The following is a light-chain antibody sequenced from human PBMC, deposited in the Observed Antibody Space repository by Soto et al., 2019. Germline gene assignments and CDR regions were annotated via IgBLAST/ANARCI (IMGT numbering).Light chain of an antibody. Sequence: DIVMTQSPDSLAVSLVERATINCKSSQGVLYSSNNKNYLAWYQQKPGQPPKLLIYWASTRESGVPDRFSGSGSGTDFTLTISSLQAEDVAVYYCQQYYSIPLTFGGGTKVDIK. CDR1: QGVLYSSNNKNY. J-gene: IGKJ4*01. V-gene: IGKV4-1*01. CDR3: QQYYSIPLT. CDR2: WAS.